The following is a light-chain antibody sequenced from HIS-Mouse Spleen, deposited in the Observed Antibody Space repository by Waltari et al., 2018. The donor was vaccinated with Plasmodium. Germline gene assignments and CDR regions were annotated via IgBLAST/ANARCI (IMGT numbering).Light chain of an antibody. Sequence: QSALTQPASVSGSPGQSITISCTGTSSDVGSYNIVSWYQQHPGKAPKPMIYEGSKRPSGVSNRFSGSKSGNTASLTISGLQAEDEADYYCCSYAGSSTFVVFGGGTKLTVL. CDR1: SSDVGSYNI. CDR2: EGS. V-gene: IGLV2-23*03. CDR3: CSYAGSSTFVV. J-gene: IGLJ2*01.